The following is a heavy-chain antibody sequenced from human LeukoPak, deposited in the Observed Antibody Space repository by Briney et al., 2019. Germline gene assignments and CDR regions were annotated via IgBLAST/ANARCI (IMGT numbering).Heavy chain of an antibody. CDR2: ISGSGGST. J-gene: IGHJ6*03. D-gene: IGHD6-13*01. V-gene: IGHV3-23*01. Sequence: GGSLRLSCAASGFTFSSYAMSWVRQAPGKGLEWVSAISGSGGSTYYADSVKGRFTISRDNSKNSLYLQMNSLRAEDTAVYYCARAAAGLGYYYYMDVWGKGTTVTVSS. CDR3: ARAAAGLGYYYYMDV. CDR1: GFTFSSYA.